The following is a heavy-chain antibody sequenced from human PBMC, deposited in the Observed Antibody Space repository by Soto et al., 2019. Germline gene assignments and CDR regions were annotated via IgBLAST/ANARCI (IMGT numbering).Heavy chain of an antibody. D-gene: IGHD5-12*01. CDR1: GGSISSSSYY. CDR3: ARPVVEVATIKDAAFDI. Sequence: SETLSLTCTVSGGSISSSSYYWGWIRQPPGKGLEWIGSIYYSGSTYYNPSLKSRVTISVDTSKNQFSLKLSSVTAADTAVYYCARPVVEVATIKDAAFDIWGQGTMVTVSS. V-gene: IGHV4-39*01. J-gene: IGHJ3*02. CDR2: IYYSGST.